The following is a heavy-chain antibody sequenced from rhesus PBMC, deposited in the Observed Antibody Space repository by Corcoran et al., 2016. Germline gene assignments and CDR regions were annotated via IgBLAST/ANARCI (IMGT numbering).Heavy chain of an antibody. Sequence: QVQLQESGPGRVKPSETLSLTCAVSGGSTSDSYFWTWVRQPPGKGLEWIGYIYGGGGATSYNTSLKNRVTISRDTSKNQLSLELTSVTAADTAVYYCWLDQFDVWGAGVLVTVSS. J-gene: IGHJ5-1*01. D-gene: IGHD2-33*01. CDR1: GGSTSDSYF. V-gene: IGHV4-106*01. CDR3: WLDQFDV. CDR2: IYGGGGAT.